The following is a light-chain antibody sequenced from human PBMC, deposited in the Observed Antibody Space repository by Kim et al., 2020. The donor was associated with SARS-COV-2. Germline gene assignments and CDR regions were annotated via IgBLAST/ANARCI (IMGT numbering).Light chain of an antibody. Sequence: ASAGERVIFTCLASGCISTYLNCYQKKPRKAPKLLIYGASTLQGGVPSRFSGSGYRTDVSLTISSLQPEDFGTYYCLESYNPPLSFGGGTKVDI. J-gene: IGKJ4*01. CDR2: GAS. CDR3: LESYNPPLS. V-gene: IGKV1-39*01. CDR1: GCISTY.